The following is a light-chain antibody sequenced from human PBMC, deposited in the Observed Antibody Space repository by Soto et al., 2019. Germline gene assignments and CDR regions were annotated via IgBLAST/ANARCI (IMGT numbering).Light chain of an antibody. CDR3: GTWDSSLNTFWV. CDR1: SSNIGNNY. Sequence: QSVLTQPPSVSAAPGQKVTISCSGSSSNIGNNYVSWYQQLPGTAPRLLIYGNNKRPSGIPDRFSGSKSGTSATLGITGLQTGDEADYYCGTWDSSLNTFWVFGGGTKVTVL. V-gene: IGLV1-51*01. J-gene: IGLJ3*02. CDR2: GNN.